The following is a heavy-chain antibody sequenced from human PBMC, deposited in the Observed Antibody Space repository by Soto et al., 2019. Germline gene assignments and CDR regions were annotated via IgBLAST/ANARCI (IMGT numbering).Heavy chain of an antibody. D-gene: IGHD2-2*01. CDR2: INHSGST. V-gene: IGHV4-34*01. Sequence: PSETLSLTCAVYGGSFSGYYWSWIRQPPGKGLEWIGEINHSGSTNYNPSLKSRVTISVDTSKNQFSLKLSSVTAADTAVYYCARGQYCSSTSCRKHSSASDYWGQGTLVTISS. J-gene: IGHJ4*02. CDR1: GGSFSGYY. CDR3: ARGQYCSSTSCRKHSSASDY.